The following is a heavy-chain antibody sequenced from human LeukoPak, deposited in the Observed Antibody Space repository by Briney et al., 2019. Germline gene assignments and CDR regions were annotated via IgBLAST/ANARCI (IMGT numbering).Heavy chain of an antibody. V-gene: IGHV3-23*01. J-gene: IGHJ5*02. CDR1: GFTFSSYA. CDR2: ISGSGGST. CDR3: MKPGSPNVPGTPTS. D-gene: IGHD6-19*01. Sequence: GGSLRLSCVASGFTFSSYAMSWVRQTPGKGLEWVSVISGSGGSTYYADSVKGRFTISRDNSKNTLYLPMTSLIAEAPAVHNCMKPGSPNVPGTPTSWGQGPLVTVPP.